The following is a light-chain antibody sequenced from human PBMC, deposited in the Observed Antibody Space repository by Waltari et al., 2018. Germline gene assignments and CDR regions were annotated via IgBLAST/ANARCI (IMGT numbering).Light chain of an antibody. V-gene: IGKV1-39*01. CDR1: QSISIY. J-gene: IGKJ1*01. CDR2: AAS. Sequence: DIQMTQSPSSRSASVGDGVTITCRASQSISIYLNWYQQKPGKAPKLLIHAASTLHSGVPSRFSGSGSGTEFTLTISSLQPEDFATYYCQKSSSTPPWTFGQGTKVEIK. CDR3: QKSSSTPPWT.